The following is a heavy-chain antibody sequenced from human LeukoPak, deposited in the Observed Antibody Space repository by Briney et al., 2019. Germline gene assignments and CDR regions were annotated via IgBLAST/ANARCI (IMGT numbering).Heavy chain of an antibody. CDR2: IYPGDSDT. V-gene: IGHV5-51*01. CDR3: ARQYSSGWYDGYFDY. J-gene: IGHJ4*02. D-gene: IGHD6-19*01. CDR1: GYSFTSYW. Sequence: GESLKISCKGSGYSFTSYWIGWVRQMPGKGLEWMGIIYPGDSDTRYSPSFQGQVTISADKSISTAYLQWSSLKASDTAMYYCARQYSSGWYDGYFDYWGQGTLVTVSP.